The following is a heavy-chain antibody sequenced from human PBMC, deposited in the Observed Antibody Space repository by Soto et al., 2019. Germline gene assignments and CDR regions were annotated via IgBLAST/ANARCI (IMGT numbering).Heavy chain of an antibody. CDR3: ARCWYYYYRSSYFSGDAFDM. CDR2: ISSDGSST. J-gene: IGHJ3*02. V-gene: IGHV3-74*01. D-gene: IGHD3-22*01. CDR1: GFTFSSYW. Sequence: EVQLVESGGGLVQPGGSLRLSCEASGFTFSSYWMHWVRQGPGKELVWVSRISSDGSSTNYADCVKGRFTISRDNAKNTLYLQMKSLRAEDTAVYYCARCWYYYYRSSYFSGDAFDMWAHGTMVNVSS.